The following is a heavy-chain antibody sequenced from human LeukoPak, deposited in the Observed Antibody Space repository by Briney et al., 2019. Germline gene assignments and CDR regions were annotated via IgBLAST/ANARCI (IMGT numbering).Heavy chain of an antibody. D-gene: IGHD2-15*01. CDR3: ARTYAYVGWYPHLPGVY. CDR1: GYTFTGYY. J-gene: IGHJ4*02. V-gene: IGHV1-2*02. Sequence: ASVKVSCKASGYTFTGYYMHWVRQAPGQGLEWMGWINPNSGGTNYAQKFQGRVTMTRDTSISTAYMELSRLGSDDTAVYYCARTYAYVGWYPHLPGVYWGQGTLVTVSS. CDR2: INPNSGGT.